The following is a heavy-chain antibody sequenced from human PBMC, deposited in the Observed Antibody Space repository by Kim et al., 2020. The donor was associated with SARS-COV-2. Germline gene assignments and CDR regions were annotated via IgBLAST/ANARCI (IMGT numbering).Heavy chain of an antibody. D-gene: IGHD6-13*01. J-gene: IGHJ6*02. CDR2: ISSSGSTI. Sequence: GGSLRLSCAASGFTFSDYYMSWIRQAPGKGLEWVSYISSSGSTIYYADSVKGRFTISRDNAKNSLYLQMNSLRAEDTAVYYCARDNRGALSSSWPYYYYGMDVWGQGTTVTVSS. V-gene: IGHV3-11*04. CDR3: ARDNRGALSSSWPYYYYGMDV. CDR1: GFTFSDYY.